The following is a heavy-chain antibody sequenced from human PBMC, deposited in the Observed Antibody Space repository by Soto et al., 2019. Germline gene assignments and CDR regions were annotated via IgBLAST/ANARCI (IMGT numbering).Heavy chain of an antibody. D-gene: IGHD7-27*01. CDR1: GGSISSGGYY. J-gene: IGHJ4*02. CDR3: ATMALAGGEDFFAF. V-gene: IGHV4-39*01. Sequence: PSETLSLTCTVSGGSISSGGYYWGWIRQSPGRGLEWIGSIFYSGTTYNNPSLKSRATISVDTSRNTFSLKMTSLTASDTAVYFRATMALAGGEDFFAFWGRGTLVTVSS. CDR2: IFYSGTT.